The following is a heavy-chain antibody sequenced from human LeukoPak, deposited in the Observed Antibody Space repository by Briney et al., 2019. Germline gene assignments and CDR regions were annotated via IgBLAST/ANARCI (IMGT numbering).Heavy chain of an antibody. CDR3: ARDVGGDLDY. J-gene: IGHJ4*02. D-gene: IGHD4-17*01. CDR2: IKQDDSEK. Sequence: GGSLRLSCAASGFTLSNYWMAWVRQAPGKGPEWVANIKQDDSEKYYVDSVKGRFSISRDNARNSLYLQMNSLRAEDTAVNYCARDVGGDLDYWGQGTLVTVSS. V-gene: IGHV3-7*01. CDR1: GFTLSNYW.